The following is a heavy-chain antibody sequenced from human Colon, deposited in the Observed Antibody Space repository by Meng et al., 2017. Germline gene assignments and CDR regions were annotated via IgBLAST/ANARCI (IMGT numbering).Heavy chain of an antibody. J-gene: IGHJ4*02. D-gene: IGHD3-3*01. CDR3: GVIISDY. V-gene: IGHV3-74*01. Sequence: EAQMMVSDGGLVKPGGSLMLAGTASGFTFRSSWTEWVRQVTGKGLMWVSFINGDGTRRGYADSVKGRFTISRDNAKYTLYLQRNGLGVEVKALYYCGVIISDYWGQGTLVTVSS. CDR1: GFTFRSSW. CDR2: INGDGTRR.